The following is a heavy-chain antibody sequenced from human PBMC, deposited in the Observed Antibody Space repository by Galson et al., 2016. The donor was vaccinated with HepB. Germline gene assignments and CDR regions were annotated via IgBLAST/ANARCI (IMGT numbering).Heavy chain of an antibody. CDR3: AREGHDTYGMAV. CDR1: GFTFSSYG. J-gene: IGHJ6*02. V-gene: IGHV3-33*01. Sequence: SLRLSCAASGFTFSSYGMHWVRQAPGKGLKWVAVIWYDGSKKYYGDSVRGRFTISRDDSKNTGYLQMNSLRDEDTAGYYCAREGHDTYGMAVWGHGTTVTVSS. CDR2: IWYDGSKK.